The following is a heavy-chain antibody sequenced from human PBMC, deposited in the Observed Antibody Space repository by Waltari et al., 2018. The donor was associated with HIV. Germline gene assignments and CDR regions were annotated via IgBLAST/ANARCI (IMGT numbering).Heavy chain of an antibody. D-gene: IGHD2-21*02. CDR1: GLPVRSHT. J-gene: IGHJ6*02. CDR3: ASIAYCGGDCYPRGMDV. V-gene: IGHV3-66*01. CDR2: IYSGGST. Sequence: EVQLLDSGGGLVQPGGSLRLPCAASGLPVRSHTTTRARQAPGKGLEWVSVIYSGGSTYYADSVKGRFTISRDNSKNTLYLQMNSLRAEDTAVYYCASIAYCGGDCYPRGMDVWGQGTTVTVSS.